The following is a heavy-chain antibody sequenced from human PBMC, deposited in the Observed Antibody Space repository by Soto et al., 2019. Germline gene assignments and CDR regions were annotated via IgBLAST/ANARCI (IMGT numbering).Heavy chain of an antibody. D-gene: IGHD3-10*01. V-gene: IGHV1-69*02. Sequence: SVKVSCKASGGTFSSYTISWVRQAPGQGLEWMGRIIPILGIANYAQKFQGRVTITADKSTSTAYMELSSLRSEDTAVYYCARNYYGSGSYYDWFDPWGQGTLVTVSS. CDR3: ARNYYGSGSYYDWFDP. J-gene: IGHJ5*02. CDR1: GGTFSSYT. CDR2: IIPILGIA.